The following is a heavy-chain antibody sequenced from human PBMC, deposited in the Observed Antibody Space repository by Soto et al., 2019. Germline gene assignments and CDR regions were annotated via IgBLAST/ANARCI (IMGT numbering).Heavy chain of an antibody. V-gene: IGHV4-34*01. CDR3: ARGPEKRYYDFWSGYIHYGVDV. D-gene: IGHD3-3*01. Sequence: SETLSLTCAVYGGSFSGYYWSWIRQPPGKGLEWIGEINHSGSTNYNPSLKSRVTISVDTSKNQFSLKLSSVTAADTAVYYCARGPEKRYYDFWSGYIHYGVDVWGQGTTVTVSS. CDR1: GGSFSGYY. CDR2: INHSGST. J-gene: IGHJ6*02.